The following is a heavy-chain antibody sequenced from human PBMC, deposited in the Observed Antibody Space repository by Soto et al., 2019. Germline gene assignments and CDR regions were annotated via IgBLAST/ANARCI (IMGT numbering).Heavy chain of an antibody. D-gene: IGHD3-10*01. Sequence: QVQLVEPGGGLVKPGGSLRPSCAASGFNFSDYYMSWIRQAPGKGLEWVSYISSSGSTIYYADSVKGRFTISRDDAKNSLYLQMNSLRAADTAVYYCARDHSYYGLGSYRATDYWGQGTLVTVSS. CDR2: ISSSGSTI. CDR1: GFNFSDYY. J-gene: IGHJ4*02. CDR3: ARDHSYYGLGSYRATDY. V-gene: IGHV3-11*01.